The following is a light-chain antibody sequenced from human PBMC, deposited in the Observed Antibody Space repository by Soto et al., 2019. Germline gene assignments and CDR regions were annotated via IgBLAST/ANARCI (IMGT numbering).Light chain of an antibody. V-gene: IGLV2-14*01. CDR1: SSDVGGYNY. CDR3: SSYTSSNTLYV. CDR2: DVN. J-gene: IGLJ1*01. Sequence: QSALTQPASVSGSPGQSITISCTGTSSDVGGYNYVSWYQQHPGKAPKLMIYDVNNRPSGVSDRFSGSKSDNTASLTISGLQAEDEADYFCSSYTSSNTLYVLGAGTKLTVL.